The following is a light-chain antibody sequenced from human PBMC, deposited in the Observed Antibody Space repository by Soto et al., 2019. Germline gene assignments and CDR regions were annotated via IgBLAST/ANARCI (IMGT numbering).Light chain of an antibody. Sequence: DIQMTRSPSFLSASVGDRVTITCRASQGISNYLAWYQQKPWTVPKLLIYAASTLQSGVPSWFSGSESGTDFTLTISSLQHEDVATYDSQKCEVSPFIFGGAANGDIK. CDR2: AAS. J-gene: IGKJ4*01. CDR3: QKCEVSPFI. CDR1: QGISNY. V-gene: IGKV1-27*01.